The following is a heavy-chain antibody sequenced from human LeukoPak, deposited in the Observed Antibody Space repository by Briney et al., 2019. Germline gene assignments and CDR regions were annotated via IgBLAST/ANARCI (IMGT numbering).Heavy chain of an antibody. CDR3: AKRMGQQLVELWNFDY. J-gene: IGHJ4*02. CDR2: ISGSGGST. Sequence: GGSLRLSCAASGFTFSSYAMSWVRQAPGKGLEWVSAISGSGGSTYYADSAKGRFTISRDNSKNTLYLQMNSLRAEDTAVYYCAKRMGQQLVELWNFDYWGQGTLVTVSS. CDR1: GFTFSSYA. D-gene: IGHD6-13*01. V-gene: IGHV3-23*01.